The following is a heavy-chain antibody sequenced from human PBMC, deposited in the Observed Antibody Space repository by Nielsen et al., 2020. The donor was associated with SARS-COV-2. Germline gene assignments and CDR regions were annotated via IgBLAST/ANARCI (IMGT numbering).Heavy chain of an antibody. CDR1: GYTLTELS. J-gene: IGHJ4*02. CDR3: ATESY. V-gene: IGHV1-2*06. Sequence: ASVKVSCKVSGYTLTELSMHWVRQAPGQGLEWMGRINPNSGGTNYAQKFQGRVTMTRDTSISTAYMELSRLRSEDTAVYYCATESYWGQGTLVTVSS. CDR2: INPNSGGT.